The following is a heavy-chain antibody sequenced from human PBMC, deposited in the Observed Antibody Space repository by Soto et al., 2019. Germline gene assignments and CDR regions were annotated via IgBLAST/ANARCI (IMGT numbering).Heavy chain of an antibody. CDR3: ARNGCSGGSCYSNYYYGMDV. CDR1: GYTFTSYG. J-gene: IGHJ6*02. D-gene: IGHD2-15*01. Sequence: AAVKVSCKASGYTFTSYGISWVRQAPGQGXEWMGWISAYNGNTNYAQKLQGRVTMTTDTSTSTAYMELRSLRSDDTAVYYCARNGCSGGSCYSNYYYGMDVWGQGTTVTVSS. V-gene: IGHV1-18*01. CDR2: ISAYNGNT.